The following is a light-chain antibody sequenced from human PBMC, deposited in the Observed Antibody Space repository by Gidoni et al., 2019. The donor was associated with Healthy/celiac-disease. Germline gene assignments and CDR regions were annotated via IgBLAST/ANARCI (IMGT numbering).Light chain of an antibody. CDR1: QSISSY. Sequence: DIPLPHSPSSLSASVGDRVTITCRASQSISSYLNWYQQKPGKAPKLLIYAASSLQSGVPSRFSGSGSGTDFTLTISSLQPEDFATYYCQQSYSTPRTFGQGTKVEIK. V-gene: IGKV1-39*01. J-gene: IGKJ1*01. CDR3: QQSYSTPRT. CDR2: AAS.